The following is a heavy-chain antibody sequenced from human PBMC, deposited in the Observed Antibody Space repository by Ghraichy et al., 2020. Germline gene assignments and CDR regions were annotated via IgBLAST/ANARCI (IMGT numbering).Heavy chain of an antibody. CDR1: GFTFSSYA. V-gene: IGHV3-23*01. CDR3: ARENYYDSSGDYSVKDAFDI. Sequence: GGSLRLSCAASGFTFSSYAMSWVRQAPGKGLEWVSAISGSGDSTYYADPVKGRVTISRDKSKNTLDLQMNSLRVEDTAIYYCARENYYDSSGDYSVKDAFDIWGRGTKVIVSS. D-gene: IGHD3-22*01. CDR2: ISGSGDST. J-gene: IGHJ3*02.